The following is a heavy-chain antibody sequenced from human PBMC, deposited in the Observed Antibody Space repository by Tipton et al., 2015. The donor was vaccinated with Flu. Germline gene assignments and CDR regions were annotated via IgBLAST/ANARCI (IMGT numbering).Heavy chain of an antibody. J-gene: IGHJ4*02. V-gene: IGHV4-38-2*01. CDR1: CFSISSCYY. D-gene: IGHD2-2*01. CDR2: IHHSGTT. Sequence: LRLSCSVSCFSISSCYYWGWIRQPPGKGLEWIGGIHHSGTTYYNPSLKSRVTMSVDTSKNQLSLKLSSVTAADTAVYYWAKVYCDSTNCYAGRLQFDYWGQGTLVTVSS. CDR3: AKVYCDSTNCYAGRLQFDY.